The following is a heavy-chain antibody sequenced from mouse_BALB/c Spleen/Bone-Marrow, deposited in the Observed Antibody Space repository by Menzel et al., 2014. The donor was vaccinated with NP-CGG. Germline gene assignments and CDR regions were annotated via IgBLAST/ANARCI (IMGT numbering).Heavy chain of an antibody. Sequence: EVMLVESGGGLVQPGGSLKLSCTAPGFDFSRYWMSWVRQAPGKGLQWIGEINPESSTINYTPSLKDKFIITRDNAKNTLYLQMNKVRSEDTALYYCARLTYYGLSDYWGQGTTLTVSS. V-gene: IGHV4-1*02. D-gene: IGHD1-2*01. CDR1: GFDFSRYW. CDR3: ARLTYYGLSDY. J-gene: IGHJ2*01. CDR2: INPESSTI.